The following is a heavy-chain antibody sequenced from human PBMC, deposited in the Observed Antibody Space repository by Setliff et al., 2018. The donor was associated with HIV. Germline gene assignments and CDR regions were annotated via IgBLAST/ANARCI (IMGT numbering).Heavy chain of an antibody. D-gene: IGHD2-15*01. V-gene: IGHV4-61*02. CDR3: ARGGSGSPFDY. CDR1: GGSISSGSYY. J-gene: IGHJ4*02. CDR2: IYTSGST. Sequence: PSETLSLTCTVSGGSISSGSYYWSWIRQPAGKGLEWIGRIYTSGSTNYNPSLKSRVTISVDTSTNTFSLKLSSVTAADTAVYYCARGGSGSPFDYWGQGTLVTVSS.